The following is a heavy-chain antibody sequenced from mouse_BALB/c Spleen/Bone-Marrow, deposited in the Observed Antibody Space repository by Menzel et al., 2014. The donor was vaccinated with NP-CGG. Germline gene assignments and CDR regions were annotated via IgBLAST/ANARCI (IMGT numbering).Heavy chain of an antibody. V-gene: IGHV1S130*01. Sequence: QVQLKESGSVLVRPGASVKLSFKASGYTFTSSWMHWAKQRPGQGLEWIGEIHPNSGNTNCNEKFKGKATLTVDTSSSTAYVDLSSLTSEDSAVYYCATGFAYWGQGTLVTVSA. CDR3: ATGFAY. CDR1: GYTFTSSW. CDR2: IHPNSGNT. J-gene: IGHJ3*01.